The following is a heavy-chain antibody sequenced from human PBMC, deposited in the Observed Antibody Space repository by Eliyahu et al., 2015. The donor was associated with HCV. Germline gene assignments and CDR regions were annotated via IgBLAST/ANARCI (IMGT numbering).Heavy chain of an antibody. Sequence: EVQLVESGGGLVKPGGSLRLSCAASGFXFNNAWMSWVRXAPGKGLEWVGRXKTTPEGGTTDYAAPVKGRFTISRDDSKDTLYLQMNSLKIDDTAVYYCTASFYYDSSGYYPTLDYWGQGALVTVSS. J-gene: IGHJ4*02. CDR2: XKTTPEGGTT. CDR3: TASFYYDSSGYYPTLDY. CDR1: GFXFNNAW. V-gene: IGHV3-15*01. D-gene: IGHD3-22*01.